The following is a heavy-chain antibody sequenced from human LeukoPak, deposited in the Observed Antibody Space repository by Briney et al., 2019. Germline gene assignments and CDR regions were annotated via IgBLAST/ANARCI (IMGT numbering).Heavy chain of an antibody. J-gene: IGHJ4*02. D-gene: IGHD5-12*01. CDR1: GFTFSSYA. CDR3: AKATPQRSGYLYYFDY. Sequence: PGGSLRLSCAASGFTFSSYAMSWVRQAPGKGLEWVSAISGSGGSTYYADSVKGRFTISRDNSKNTLYLQMNSLRAEDTAVYYCAKATPQRSGYLYYFDYWGQGTLVTVSS. V-gene: IGHV3-23*01. CDR2: ISGSGGST.